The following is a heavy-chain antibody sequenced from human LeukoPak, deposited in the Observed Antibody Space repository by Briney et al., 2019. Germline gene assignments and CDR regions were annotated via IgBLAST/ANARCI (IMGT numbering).Heavy chain of an antibody. CDR1: GFIFSSYA. Sequence: PGGSLRLSCAASGFIFSSYAMSWVRQAPGKGLEWVSSITGAAGNAYYADSVKGRFTISRDNSRNTLYLQMNSLRDEDTAVYSCAKDISSFYNYYYMDVWGKGTTVTVSS. D-gene: IGHD1-14*01. CDR3: AKDISSFYNYYYMDV. CDR2: ITGAAGNA. J-gene: IGHJ6*03. V-gene: IGHV3-23*01.